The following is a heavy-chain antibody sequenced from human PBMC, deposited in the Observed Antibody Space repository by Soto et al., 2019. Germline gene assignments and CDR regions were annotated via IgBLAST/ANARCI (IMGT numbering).Heavy chain of an antibody. V-gene: IGHV1-18*01. CDR2: ISAYNGTT. Sequence: QVQLVQSGAEVKKPGASVKVSCKASGYTFASYAISWMRQAPGQGLEWMGWISAYNGTTNYAHTLQGRFTMTTDTPTSTAYMALRSLRSDETAVYYCARDPPPPDYWGQGTLVTVSS. CDR3: ARDPPPPDY. CDR1: GYTFASYA. J-gene: IGHJ4*02.